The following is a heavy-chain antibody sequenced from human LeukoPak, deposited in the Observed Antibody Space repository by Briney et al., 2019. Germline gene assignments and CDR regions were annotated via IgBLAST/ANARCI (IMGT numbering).Heavy chain of an antibody. J-gene: IGHJ6*03. D-gene: IGHD2-2*01. CDR3: ARKTIVVVPAAKMTRYYMDV. CDR2: INHSGST. Sequence: SETLSLTCAVYGGSFSGYYCSWIRQPPGKGLEWIGEINHSGSTNYNPSLKSRVTISVDTSKNQFSLKLSAVTAADTAVYYCARKTIVVVPAAKMTRYYMDVWGKGTTVTISS. V-gene: IGHV4-34*01. CDR1: GGSFSGYY.